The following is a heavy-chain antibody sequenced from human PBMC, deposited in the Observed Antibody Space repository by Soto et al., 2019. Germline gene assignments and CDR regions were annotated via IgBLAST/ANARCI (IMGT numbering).Heavy chain of an antibody. Sequence: PGESLKISCAASAFTLSAYDMHWVRQPNGKGLEWVSALGAADDPYYLGSVKGRFTISRENAKNSLYLQMNNLRAGDTAVYYCARAYSGRLPRRADYYYAMDVWGQGTTVTVSS. V-gene: IGHV3-13*05. CDR2: LGAADDP. CDR3: ARAYSGRLPRRADYYYAMDV. D-gene: IGHD2-15*01. CDR1: AFTLSAYD. J-gene: IGHJ6*02.